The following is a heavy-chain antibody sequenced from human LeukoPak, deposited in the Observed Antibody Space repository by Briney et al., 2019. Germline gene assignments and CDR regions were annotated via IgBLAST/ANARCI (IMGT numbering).Heavy chain of an antibody. V-gene: IGHV4-34*01. CDR1: GGSFSGYY. Sequence: SETLSLTCAVYGGSFSGYYWSWIRQPPGKGLEWIGEINHSGSTNYNPSLKSRVTISVDTSKNQFSLKLSSVTAADTAVYYCARGLGGAPTTVLSWGQGTLVTVSS. D-gene: IGHD4-17*01. J-gene: IGHJ5*02. CDR2: INHSGST. CDR3: ARGLGGAPTTVLS.